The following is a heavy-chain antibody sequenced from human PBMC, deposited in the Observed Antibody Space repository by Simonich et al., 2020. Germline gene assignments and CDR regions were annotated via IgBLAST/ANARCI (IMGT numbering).Heavy chain of an antibody. CDR2: IKQDGSEK. D-gene: IGHD7-27*01. CDR3: ARDGLGTAYYYYMDV. Sequence: EVQLVESGGGLVQPGGSLRLSCAASGFTFSSYWMSWVRQAPGKGLEWVDNIKQDGSEKYYVDSVKGRFTTSRDNAKTSLDLQMNSLRAEDTAVYYCARDGLGTAYYYYMDVWGKGTTVTVSS. J-gene: IGHJ6*03. CDR1: GFTFSSYW. V-gene: IGHV3-7*01.